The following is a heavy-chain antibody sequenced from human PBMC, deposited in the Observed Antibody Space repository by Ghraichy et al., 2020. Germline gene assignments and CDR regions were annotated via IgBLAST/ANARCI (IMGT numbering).Heavy chain of an antibody. V-gene: IGHV3-15*01. CDR2: IKSKTDGGTT. Sequence: GGSLRLSCAASGFTFSNAWMSWVRQAPGKGLEWVGRIKSKTDGGTTDYAAPVKGRFTISRDDSKNTLYLQMNSLKTEDTAVYYCTTDRGYYDFWSGYRNEKDLDYWGQGTLVTVSS. CDR1: GFTFSNAW. J-gene: IGHJ4*02. D-gene: IGHD3-3*01. CDR3: TTDRGYYDFWSGYRNEKDLDY.